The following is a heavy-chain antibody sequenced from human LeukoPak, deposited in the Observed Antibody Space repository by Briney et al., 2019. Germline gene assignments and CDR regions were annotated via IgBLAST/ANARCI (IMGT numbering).Heavy chain of an antibody. Sequence: ASVKVSCKASGYTFSSYYMHWVRQAPGQGLEWMGIINPRGGSTSYAQKFQGRVTMTRDTSTSTVYMELSSLRSEDTAVYYCASDPGCSSTSCPGGFHYWGQGTLVTVSS. CDR3: ASDPGCSSTSCPGGFHY. CDR2: INPRGGST. V-gene: IGHV1-46*03. D-gene: IGHD2-2*01. J-gene: IGHJ4*02. CDR1: GYTFSSYY.